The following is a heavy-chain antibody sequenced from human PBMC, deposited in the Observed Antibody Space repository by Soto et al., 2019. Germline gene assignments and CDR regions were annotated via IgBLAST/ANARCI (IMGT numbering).Heavy chain of an antibody. J-gene: IGHJ6*02. CDR1: GFTFSSYD. D-gene: IGHD3-22*01. V-gene: IGHV3-13*01. CDR3: ARIDYDSSGYALMDV. CDR2: IGTAGDT. Sequence: LRLSCAASGFTFSSYDMHWVRQATGKGLEWVSAIGTAGDTYYPGSVKGRFTISRENAKSSLYLQMNSLRAGDTAVYYCARIDYDSSGYALMDVWGQGTTGTVS.